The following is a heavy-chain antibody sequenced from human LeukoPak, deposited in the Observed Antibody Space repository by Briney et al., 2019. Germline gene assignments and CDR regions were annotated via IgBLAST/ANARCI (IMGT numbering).Heavy chain of an antibody. CDR2: IYTSGST. Sequence: PSETLSLTCTVSGGSISSGSYYWSWIRQPAGKGLEWIGRIYTSGSTNYNPSLKSRVTISVDTSKNQFSLKLSSVTAADTAVYYCARTLEVVLMGSAATSYYYYMDVWGKGTTVTVSS. J-gene: IGHJ6*03. CDR1: GGSISSGSYY. D-gene: IGHD2-8*01. V-gene: IGHV4-61*02. CDR3: ARTLEVVLMGSAATSYYYYMDV.